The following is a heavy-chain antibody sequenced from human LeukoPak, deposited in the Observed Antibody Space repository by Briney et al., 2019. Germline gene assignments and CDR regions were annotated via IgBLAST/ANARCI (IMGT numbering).Heavy chain of an antibody. Sequence: GGSLRLSCAVSGLTFSDFWMSWVRQAPGRVLEWVANIHPEGNEKYHVESVKGRFTISRDNAKNSLYLQMNSLRAEDMALYYCAKGGYYDSSGLGDYWGQGTLVTVSS. CDR1: GLTFSDFW. CDR2: IHPEGNEK. J-gene: IGHJ4*02. V-gene: IGHV3-7*03. D-gene: IGHD3-22*01. CDR3: AKGGYYDSSGLGDY.